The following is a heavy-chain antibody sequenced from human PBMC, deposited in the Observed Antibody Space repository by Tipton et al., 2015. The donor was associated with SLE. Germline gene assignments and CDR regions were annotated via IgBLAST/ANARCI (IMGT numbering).Heavy chain of an antibody. CDR1: GGSFNGYF. Sequence: TLSLTCAVYGGSFNGYFWTWIRQPPGKGLEWIAEIIHSGVTNYNPSPRSRVTISVDMSKNQVSLRLSSVTAADTAVYYCARVAPAEVFDYWGQGTLVTVSS. V-gene: IGHV4-34*12. CDR2: IIHSGVT. CDR3: ARVAPAEVFDY. J-gene: IGHJ4*02. D-gene: IGHD2-2*01.